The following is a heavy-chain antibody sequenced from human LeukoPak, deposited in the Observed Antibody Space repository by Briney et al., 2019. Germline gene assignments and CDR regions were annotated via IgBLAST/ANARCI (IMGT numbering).Heavy chain of an antibody. CDR3: AKASSNSWFYFDY. D-gene: IGHD6-13*01. CDR2: ISGSGDST. CDR1: GFTFSSYA. J-gene: IGHJ4*02. V-gene: IGHV3-23*01. Sequence: GGSLRLSCAASGFTFSSYAMSWARQAPGKGLEWVSAISGSGDSTYYAGSVKGRFTISSDNSKNTLFLQMNSLRAEDTAVYYCAKASSNSWFYFDYWGQGSLVTVSS.